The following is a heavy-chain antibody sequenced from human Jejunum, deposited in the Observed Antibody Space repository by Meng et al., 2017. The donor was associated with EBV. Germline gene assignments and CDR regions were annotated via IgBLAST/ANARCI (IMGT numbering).Heavy chain of an antibody. J-gene: IGHJ4*02. D-gene: IGHD4-17*01. Sequence: VRAGAEGKQRWSSLKVSCKASGARFGTYSVSWVRQAPGQGLEWRGNTVPIFGTTSYAQKFQGRVTITADESTRTAFMELRNLRSEDSAMYYCASAGGDYEDYWGQGTLVTVSS. CDR1: GARFGTYS. CDR2: TVPIFGTT. V-gene: IGHV1-69*15. CDR3: ASAGGDYEDY.